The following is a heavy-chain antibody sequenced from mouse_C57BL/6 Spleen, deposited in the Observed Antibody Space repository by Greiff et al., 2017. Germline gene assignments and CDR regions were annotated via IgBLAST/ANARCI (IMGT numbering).Heavy chain of an antibody. CDR2: IHPNSGST. CDR1: GYTFTSYW. J-gene: IGHJ3*01. V-gene: IGHV1-64*01. Sequence: QVQLQQSGAELVKPGASVKLSCKASGYTFTSYWMHWVKQRPGQGLEWIGMIHPNSGSTNYNEKFKSKATLTVDKSSSTAYMQLSSLTSEDSAVYYCAREGVYGNYVFAYWGQGTLVTVSA. CDR3: AREGVYGNYVFAY. D-gene: IGHD2-1*01.